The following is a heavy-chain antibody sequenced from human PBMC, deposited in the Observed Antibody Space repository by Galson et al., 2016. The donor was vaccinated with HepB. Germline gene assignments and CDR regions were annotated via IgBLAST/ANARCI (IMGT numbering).Heavy chain of an antibody. Sequence: SLRLSCAASGITLSSHALNWVRQAPGKGLEWVSSISGIDGRPYYTESVKGRFTISRDDSKSTLYLQMNSLRAEDTALYYCAREGSGHLGFDSWGQGTLVTVSS. CDR1: GITLSSHA. CDR3: AREGSGHLGFDS. J-gene: IGHJ4*02. V-gene: IGHV3-23*01. CDR2: ISGIDGRP.